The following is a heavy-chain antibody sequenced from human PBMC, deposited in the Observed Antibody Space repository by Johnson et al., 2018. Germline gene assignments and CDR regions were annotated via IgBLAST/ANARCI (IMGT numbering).Heavy chain of an antibody. CDR1: GFIFGTYW. V-gene: IGHV3-7*01. J-gene: IGHJ4*02. CDR3: AREIPWGLVDLDY. CDR2: IKADGTST. Sequence: VQLVESGGGLVQPGGSLRLSCAASGFIFGTYWMSWVRQAPGKGLEWVGNIKADGTSTYCVDSLRGRFTISRDNARNSLYLQIHSLRAEDTAVYYRAREIPWGLVDLDYWGQGTLVTVSS. D-gene: IGHD2-2*01.